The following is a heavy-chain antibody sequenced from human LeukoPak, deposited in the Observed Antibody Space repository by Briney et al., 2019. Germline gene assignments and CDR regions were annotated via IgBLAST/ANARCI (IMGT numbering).Heavy chain of an antibody. V-gene: IGHV3-53*01. CDR3: ARANQFGNWFDP. CDR1: GFTVSSNC. Sequence: QPGRPLRLSCAASGFTVSSNCMSWVRQAPGKGLEWVSVIYSGGSTYYADSVKGRFTISRDNSKNTLYLQMNSLRAEDTAVYYCARANQFGNWFDPWGQGTLVTVSS. D-gene: IGHD3-16*01. CDR2: IYSGGST. J-gene: IGHJ5*02.